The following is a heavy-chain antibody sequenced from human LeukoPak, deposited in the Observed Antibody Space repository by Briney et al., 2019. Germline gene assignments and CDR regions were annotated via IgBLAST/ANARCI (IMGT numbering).Heavy chain of an antibody. CDR2: ISSSSSYI. Sequence: GGSLRLSCAASGFTFSSYSMNWVRQAPGKGLEWVSSISSSSSYIYYADSVKGRFTISRDNAKNTLYLQMNSLRAEDTAVYYCARARGYTIYYYYYYMDVWGKGTTVTISS. D-gene: IGHD5-24*01. CDR1: GFTFSSYS. CDR3: ARARGYTIYYYYYYMDV. V-gene: IGHV3-21*01. J-gene: IGHJ6*03.